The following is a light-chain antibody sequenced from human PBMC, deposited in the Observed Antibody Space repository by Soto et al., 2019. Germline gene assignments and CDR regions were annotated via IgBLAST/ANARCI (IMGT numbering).Light chain of an antibody. J-gene: IGKJ5*01. V-gene: IGKV1-12*01. CDR3: QQANSFPIS. CDR1: QSISTW. Sequence: DIQMTQSASTLSASIGHRVTITCLASQSISTWLAWYQQKPGKAPKLLIYGASSLQSGVPSRFSGSGSGTDFTLTISNLQPEDFATYYCQQANSFPISFGQGTRLEIK. CDR2: GAS.